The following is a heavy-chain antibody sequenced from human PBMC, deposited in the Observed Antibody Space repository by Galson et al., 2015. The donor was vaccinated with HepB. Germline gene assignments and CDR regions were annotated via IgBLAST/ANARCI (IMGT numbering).Heavy chain of an antibody. V-gene: IGHV1-2*02. CDR3: ARGRDVNRVGRSTDY. CDR2: INPNSGDT. CDR1: GYTFSGYY. J-gene: IGHJ4*02. Sequence: SVKVSCKASGYTFSGYYMHWVRQAPGQGLEWMGWINPNSGDTYYAQKFQGRVTMTRDTSISTAYMELSSLRSDDTAVYYCARGRDVNRVGRSTDYWGQGILVTVAS. D-gene: IGHD5-12*01.